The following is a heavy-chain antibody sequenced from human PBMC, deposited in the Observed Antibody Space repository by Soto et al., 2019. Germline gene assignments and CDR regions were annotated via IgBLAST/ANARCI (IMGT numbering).Heavy chain of an antibody. D-gene: IGHD6-6*01. CDR1: GYTFTSYG. V-gene: IGHV1-18*04. CDR2: ISAYNGNT. J-gene: IGHJ6*02. Sequence: ASVKVSCKASGYTFTSYGISWVRQAPGQGLEWMGWISAYNGNTNYAQKLQGRVTMTTDTSTSTAYMELRSLRSDDTAVYYCARDRLAARPSYYYGMDVWGQGTTVTVSS. CDR3: ARDRLAARPSYYYGMDV.